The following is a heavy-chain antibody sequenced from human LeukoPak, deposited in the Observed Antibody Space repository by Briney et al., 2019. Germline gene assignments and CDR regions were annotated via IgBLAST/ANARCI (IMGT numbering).Heavy chain of an antibody. CDR3: ARGKSVLDF. J-gene: IGHJ4*02. D-gene: IGHD5/OR15-5a*01. Sequence: GGSLRLSCAASGFTFSSYGMHWVRQAPGKGLEWVSVIYSGNSTYYADSVKGRFTISRHTSKNTLYLQMNSLRAEDTAVYYCARGKSVLDFWGQGTLVTVSS. CDR2: IYSGNST. CDR1: GFTFSSYG. V-gene: IGHV3-NL1*01.